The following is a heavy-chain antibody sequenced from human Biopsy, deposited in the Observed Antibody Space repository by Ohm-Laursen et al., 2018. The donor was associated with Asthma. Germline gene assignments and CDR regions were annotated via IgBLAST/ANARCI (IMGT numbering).Heavy chain of an antibody. V-gene: IGHV1-69*13. J-gene: IGHJ6*02. CDR3: ARCQVGYSSGWSLLLKKIYYSGMDV. D-gene: IGHD6-19*01. CDR1: GDTFRTSA. CDR2: VIPLLDTG. Sequence: SVKVSCKTSGDTFRTSAFSWVRQAPGQGLEWMGGVIPLLDTGDYAQKFQGRVTITADESTSTAYMEATSLRSEDTAIYYCARCQVGYSSGWSLLLKKIYYSGMDVWGQGTAVTVSS.